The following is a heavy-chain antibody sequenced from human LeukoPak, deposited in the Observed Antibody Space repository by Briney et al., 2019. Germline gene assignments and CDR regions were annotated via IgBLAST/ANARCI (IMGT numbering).Heavy chain of an antibody. Sequence: ASVKVSCKASGYPLTGYYLHGLRQAPGQGLDWMGWINPNSGFTNYAQKFQGRVTMTRNTSISTAYMELSRLRADDTAVYYCARLADCSSSSCRSFDYWGQGTLVTVSS. CDR2: INPNSGFT. CDR1: GYPLTGYY. D-gene: IGHD2-2*01. V-gene: IGHV1-2*02. CDR3: ARLADCSSSSCRSFDY. J-gene: IGHJ4*02.